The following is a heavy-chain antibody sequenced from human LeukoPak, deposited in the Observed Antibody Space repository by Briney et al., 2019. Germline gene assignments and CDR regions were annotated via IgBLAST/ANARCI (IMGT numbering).Heavy chain of an antibody. V-gene: IGHV3-30*02. D-gene: IGHD6-13*01. CDR3: AKVLIAAAAPFDY. CDR2: IRYDGSNK. CDR1: GFTFSSYG. J-gene: IGHJ4*02. Sequence: GGSLRLSCAASGFTFSSYGMHWVRQAPGKGLEWVAFIRYDGSNKYYADSVKGRFTISRDNSKNTLYLQMNSLRAEDTAVYYCAKVLIAAAAPFDYWGQGTLATVSS.